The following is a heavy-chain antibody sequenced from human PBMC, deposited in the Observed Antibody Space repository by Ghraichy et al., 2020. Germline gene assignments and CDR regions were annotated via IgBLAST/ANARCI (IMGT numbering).Heavy chain of an antibody. J-gene: IGHJ6*02. CDR2: IYYSGST. D-gene: IGHD3-10*01. CDR3: ARGPLGGYYGSGSYGGTPAYGMDV. V-gene: IGHV4-61*01. Sequence: ESLNISCTVSGGSVSSGSYYWSWIRQPPGKGLEWIGYIYYSGSTNYNPSLKSRVTISVDTSKNQFSLKLSSVTAADTAVYYCARGPLGGYYGSGSYGGTPAYGMDVWGQGTTVTVSS. CDR1: GGSVSSGSYY.